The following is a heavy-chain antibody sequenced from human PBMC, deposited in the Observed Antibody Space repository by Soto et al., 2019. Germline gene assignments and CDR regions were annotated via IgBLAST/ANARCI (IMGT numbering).Heavy chain of an antibody. D-gene: IGHD1-26*01. CDR3: AKEGGLSGSYYISSSYYFDY. Sequence: QVHLVESGGGVVQPGRSLRLSCVASGFTFSSYGMHWVRQAPGKGLEWVAIISYDGSNTYYADSVKGRFTISRDNSKNTLYLQRNRLRAEDTYVYYCAKEGGLSGSYYISSSYYFDYWGQGTLVTVSS. V-gene: IGHV3-30*18. CDR1: GFTFSSYG. J-gene: IGHJ4*02. CDR2: ISYDGSNT.